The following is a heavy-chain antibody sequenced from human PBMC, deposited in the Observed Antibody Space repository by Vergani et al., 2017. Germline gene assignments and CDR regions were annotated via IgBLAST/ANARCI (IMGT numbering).Heavy chain of an antibody. CDR2: INHSGST. Sequence: QVQLQQWGAGLLKPSETLSLTCAVYGGSFSGYYWRWIRQPPGKGLEWIGEINHSGSTNYNPSLKSRVTISVDTSKNQFSLKLSSVTAAGTAVYYCAFSSGWYRRYFQDWGQGTLVTVSS. J-gene: IGHJ1*01. D-gene: IGHD6-19*01. V-gene: IGHV4-34*01. CDR1: GGSFSGYY. CDR3: AFSSGWYRRYFQD.